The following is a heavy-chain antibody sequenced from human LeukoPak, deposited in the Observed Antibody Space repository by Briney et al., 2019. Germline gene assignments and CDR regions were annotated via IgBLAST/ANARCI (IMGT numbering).Heavy chain of an antibody. D-gene: IGHD3-16*02. V-gene: IGHV4-34*01. CDR3: ARFPARTYVWGSYRFERNWFDP. CDR2: INHSGST. CDR1: GGSINNYY. J-gene: IGHJ5*02. Sequence: PSETLSLTCTVSGGSINNYYWSWIRQPPGKGLEWIGEINHSGSTNYNPSLKSRVTISVDTSKNQFSLKLSSVTAADTAVYYCARFPARTYVWGSYRFERNWFDPWGQGTLVTVSS.